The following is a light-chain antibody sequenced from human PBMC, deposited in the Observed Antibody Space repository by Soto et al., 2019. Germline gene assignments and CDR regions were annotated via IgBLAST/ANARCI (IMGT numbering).Light chain of an antibody. Sequence: EIVLTQSPGTLSLSPGERATLSCMASQSVSSNYLAWFQQKPGQAPRLLIYYASSSATGIPVKFSGSGSGTDFTLHISRLEPEDFAVYYCQEYGSSPLFTFGPGPKVDIK. CDR2: YAS. CDR1: QSVSSNY. CDR3: QEYGSSPLFT. V-gene: IGKV3-20*01. J-gene: IGKJ3*01.